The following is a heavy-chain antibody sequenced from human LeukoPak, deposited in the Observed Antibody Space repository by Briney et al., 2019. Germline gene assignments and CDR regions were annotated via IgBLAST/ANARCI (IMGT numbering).Heavy chain of an antibody. CDR1: GFTVSSNY. CDR2: IYSGGTT. V-gene: IGHV3-53*01. CDR3: ARRLYIVRGAFDI. Sequence: GGSLRLSCAASGFTVSSNYINWVRQAPGKGLEWVSLIYSGGTTYYADSVKGRFTISKDNSKNTVHLQMNNLRAEDTAMYFCARRLYIVRGAFDIWGQGTMVTVSS. D-gene: IGHD2/OR15-2a*01. J-gene: IGHJ3*02.